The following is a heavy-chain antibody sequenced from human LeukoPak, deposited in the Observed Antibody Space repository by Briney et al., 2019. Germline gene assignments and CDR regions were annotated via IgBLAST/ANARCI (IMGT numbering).Heavy chain of an antibody. CDR2: INPNSGGT. D-gene: IGHD2-8*01. CDR1: GYTFTGYY. V-gene: IGHV1-2*02. Sequence: GASVKVSCKASGYTFTGYYMHWVRQAPGQGLEWMGWINPNSGGTNYAQKFQGRVTMTRDTSISTAYMELSRLTSDDTAVYYCARDRIGYCTNGVCHHSHEYFHHWGQGTLVTVSS. CDR3: ARDRIGYCTNGVCHHSHEYFHH. J-gene: IGHJ1*01.